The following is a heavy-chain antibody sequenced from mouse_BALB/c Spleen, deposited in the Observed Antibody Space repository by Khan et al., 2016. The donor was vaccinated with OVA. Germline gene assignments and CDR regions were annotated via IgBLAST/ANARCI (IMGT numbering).Heavy chain of an antibody. CDR2: IYPGTDNS. CDR3: AIEEAWYHFDH. CDR1: GYIFTSYW. D-gene: IGHD1-1*02. V-gene: IGHV1-76*01. J-gene: IGHJ2*01. Sequence: QVQLKQSGAELVRPGASVKLSCKTSGYIFTSYWIHWVKQRSGQGLEWIARIYPGTDNSYYNEKFKDKATLTAVKSSSTAYMQLSSLKSEDSDVYFCAIEEAWYHFDHWGQGTTLTVAS.